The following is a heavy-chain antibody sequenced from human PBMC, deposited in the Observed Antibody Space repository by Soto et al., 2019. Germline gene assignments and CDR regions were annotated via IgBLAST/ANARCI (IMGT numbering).Heavy chain of an antibody. CDR1: GFTFSSYA. D-gene: IGHD3-3*01. J-gene: IGHJ5*02. CDR2: ISCNGGST. CDR3: ARNAPTYYDFWSGYRLMGSWFDP. V-gene: IGHV3-20*04. Sequence: GGSLRLSCAASGFTFSSYAMSWVRQAPGKGLEWVSGISCNGGSTCYADSVKGRFTISRDNAKNSLYLQMNSLRAEDTALYYCARNAPTYYDFWSGYRLMGSWFDPWGQGTLVTVSS.